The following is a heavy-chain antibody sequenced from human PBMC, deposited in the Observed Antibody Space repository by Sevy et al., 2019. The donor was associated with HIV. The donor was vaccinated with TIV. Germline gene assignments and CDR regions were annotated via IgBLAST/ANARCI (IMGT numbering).Heavy chain of an antibody. CDR2: INPNSGGT. V-gene: IGHV1-2*06. J-gene: IGHJ5*02. Sequence: ASVKVSCKASGYTFTGYYMHWVRQAPGQGLEWMGRINPNSGGTNYAQKFQGRVTMTRDTSISTAYMEQSRLRSDDTAVYYCARDTPKYYDSSGYRTYNWFDPWGQGTLVTVSS. CDR3: ARDTPKYYDSSGYRTYNWFDP. D-gene: IGHD3-22*01. CDR1: GYTFTGYY.